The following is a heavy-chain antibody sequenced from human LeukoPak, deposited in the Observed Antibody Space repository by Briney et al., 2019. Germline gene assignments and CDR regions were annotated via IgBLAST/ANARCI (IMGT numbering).Heavy chain of an antibody. CDR3: AIVRGYCSSTSCSDAFDI. D-gene: IGHD2-2*01. J-gene: IGHJ3*02. Sequence: GSSVKVSCKASGGTFSSYAISWVRQAPGQGLEWMGGIIPIFGTANYAQKFQGRVTITADESTSTAYMELSSLRPEDTAVYYCAIVRGYCSSTSCSDAFDIWGQGTMVTVSS. V-gene: IGHV1-69*01. CDR2: IIPIFGTA. CDR1: GGTFSSYA.